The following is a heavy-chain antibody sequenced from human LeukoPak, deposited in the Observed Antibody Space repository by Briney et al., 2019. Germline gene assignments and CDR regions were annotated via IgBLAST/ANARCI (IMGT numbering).Heavy chain of an antibody. J-gene: IGHJ6*02. V-gene: IGHV4-30-2*01. CDR2: IYHSGST. CDR1: GGSISSGGYS. Sequence: PSETLSLTCAVSGGSISSGGYSWGWIRQPPGKGLEWIGYIYHSGSTYYNPSLKSRVTISVDRSKNQFSLKLSSVTAADTAVYYCASQYVDNYYYYGMDVWGQGTTVTVSS. D-gene: IGHD2-2*01. CDR3: ASQYVDNYYYYGMDV.